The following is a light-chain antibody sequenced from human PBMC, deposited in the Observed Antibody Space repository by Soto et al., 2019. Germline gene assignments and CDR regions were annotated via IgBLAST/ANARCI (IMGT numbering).Light chain of an antibody. CDR3: QQGHNWPLT. J-gene: IGKJ2*01. V-gene: IGKV3-15*01. Sequence: EIVMTQSPATLPVSPGERATLSCRASQSISTELACYQQKPGQPPRLLIYSASTRATGVPARFTGSGSCSEFTLTISGLQSEDFAVYYCQQGHNWPLTFGQGTRLEI. CDR1: QSISTE. CDR2: SAS.